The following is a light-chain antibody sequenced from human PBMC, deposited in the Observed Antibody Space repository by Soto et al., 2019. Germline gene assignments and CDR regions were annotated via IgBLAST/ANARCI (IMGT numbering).Light chain of an antibody. V-gene: IGKV3-15*01. CDR2: DAS. CDR3: QQCRNWPLT. CDR1: QNVYNN. J-gene: IGKJ4*01. Sequence: DIVMTQSPATLSVSPGEGATLSFKASQNVYNNLAWYQQRPGQPPRLLIYDASTRATGISARFSGSGYGTEFTLTISSLQSEDFAVYFRQQCRNWPLTFGGGTKVDIK.